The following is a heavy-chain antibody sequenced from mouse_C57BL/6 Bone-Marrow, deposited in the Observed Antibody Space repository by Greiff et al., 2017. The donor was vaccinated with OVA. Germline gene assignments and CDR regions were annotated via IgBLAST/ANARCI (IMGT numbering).Heavy chain of an antibody. V-gene: IGHV5-6*01. CDR1: GFTFSSYG. CDR2: ISSGGSYT. Sequence: EVQLVESGGDLVKPGGSLKLSCAASGFTFSSYGMSWVRQTPDKRLEWVATISSGGSYTYYPDSVKGRFTISRDNAKNTLYLQMSSLKSEDTAMYYCARHLVRYAMDYWGQGTSVTVSS. D-gene: IGHD2-1*01. CDR3: ARHLVRYAMDY. J-gene: IGHJ4*01.